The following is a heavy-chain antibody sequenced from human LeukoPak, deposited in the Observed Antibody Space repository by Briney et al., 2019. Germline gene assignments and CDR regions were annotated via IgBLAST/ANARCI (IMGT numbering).Heavy chain of an antibody. V-gene: IGHV1-8*01. CDR1: GFTFTSHD. D-gene: IGHD6-19*01. J-gene: IGHJ4*02. CDR2: MTPNSGNT. CDR3: VRLSSGWQLGVDY. Sequence: ASVKVSCKASGFTFTSHDINWVRQAPGQGLEWMGWMTPNSGNTGYAQKFQGRVTMTRNTSISTAYMELSSLRSEDTAVYYCVRLSSGWQLGVDYWGQGTLVTVSS.